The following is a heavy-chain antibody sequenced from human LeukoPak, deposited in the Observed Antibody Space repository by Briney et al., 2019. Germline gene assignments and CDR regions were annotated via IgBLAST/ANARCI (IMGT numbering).Heavy chain of an antibody. CDR3: AGHHPRNTVDF. CDR2: ISDIGSI. D-gene: IGHD2/OR15-2a*01. J-gene: IGHJ4*02. CDR1: GGSISSYY. V-gene: IGHV4-59*08. Sequence: SETLSLTCTVSGGSISSYYWSWIRQPPGKGLEWIAYISDIGSINYNPYLKSRVTISLDTSKNQFSLKLSSVTAADTAVYYCAGHHPRNTVDFWGQGTLVTVSS.